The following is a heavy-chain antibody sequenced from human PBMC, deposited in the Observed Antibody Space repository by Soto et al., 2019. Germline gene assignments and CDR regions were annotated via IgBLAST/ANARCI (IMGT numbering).Heavy chain of an antibody. Sequence: VGSLRLSCTASGFTFRTYAMTWFRQAPGKGLEWVSAISGSAGTFYATSVKGRFTISRDNSRSTVYLQMHSLRAEDSAIYYCAKEKDYDFNWGSDRFTSHYWGRGTLVTVSS. D-gene: IGHD3-16*02. V-gene: IGHV3-23*01. J-gene: IGHJ4*02. CDR2: ISGSAGT. CDR1: GFTFRTYA. CDR3: AKEKDYDFNWGSDRFTSHY.